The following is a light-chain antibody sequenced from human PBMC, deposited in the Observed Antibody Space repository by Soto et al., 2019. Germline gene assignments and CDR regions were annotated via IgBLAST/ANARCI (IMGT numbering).Light chain of an antibody. V-gene: IGLV2-14*01. CDR2: EVN. CDR1: SSDVGGYNY. CDR3: SSYTTTKNGV. Sequence: QSALTQPASVSGSPGQSITISCTGNSSDVGGYNYVSWYQQQAGKAPKLLIYEVNYRPSGVSDRFSGSKYGTTASLTISGLQAEDEADYYCSSYTTTKNGVFGTGTKVTVL. J-gene: IGLJ1*01.